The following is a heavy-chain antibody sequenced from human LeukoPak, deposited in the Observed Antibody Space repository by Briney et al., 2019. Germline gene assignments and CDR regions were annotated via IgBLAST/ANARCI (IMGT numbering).Heavy chain of an antibody. CDR1: GGSFSGYY. V-gene: IGHV4-34*01. CDR3: ARRPLGGMDV. Sequence: SETLSLTCAVYGGSFSGYYWSWIRQPPGRGLEWIGEINHSGSTNYNPSLKSRVTISVDTSKNQFSLRLNSVTAADTAVYYCARRPLGGMDVWGQGTTVAVSS. D-gene: IGHD7-27*01. J-gene: IGHJ6*02. CDR2: INHSGST.